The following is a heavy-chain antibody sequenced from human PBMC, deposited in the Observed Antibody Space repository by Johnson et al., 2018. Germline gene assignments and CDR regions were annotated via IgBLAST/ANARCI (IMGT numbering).Heavy chain of an antibody. CDR2: ISGSGGSP. CDR1: GFTFSSYA. V-gene: IGHV3-23*04. Sequence: VQLVESGGGLVQPGGSLRLSCAASGFTFSSYAMSWVRQAPGKGLECVSAISGSGGSPYYADSVKDRLTISRDNSKNTPYLQMNSLRDADTPVYYCAKDHREWGDYYYYYMDVWDKVTTVTVS. J-gene: IGHJ6*03. CDR3: AKDHREWGDYYYYYMDV. D-gene: IGHD3-16*01.